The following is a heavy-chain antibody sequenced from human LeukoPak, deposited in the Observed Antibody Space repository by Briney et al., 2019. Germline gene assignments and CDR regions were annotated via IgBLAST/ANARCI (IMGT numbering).Heavy chain of an antibody. CDR3: ASRAKGTEDY. Sequence: PSETLSLTCTVSGGSISSSSYYWGWIRQPPGKGLEWIGSIYYSGSTYYNPSLKSRVTISVDTSKNQFSLKLSSVTAADTAVYYCASRAKGTEDYWGQGTLVPVSS. J-gene: IGHJ4*02. CDR2: IYYSGST. V-gene: IGHV4-39*01. D-gene: IGHD3-10*01. CDR1: GGSISSSSYY.